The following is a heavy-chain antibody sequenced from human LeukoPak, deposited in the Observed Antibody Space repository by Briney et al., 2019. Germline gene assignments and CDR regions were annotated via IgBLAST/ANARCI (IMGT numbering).Heavy chain of an antibody. V-gene: IGHV1-2*02. J-gene: IGHJ4*02. D-gene: IGHD5-18*01. Sequence: ASVKVSCKASGYTFTGYYMHWVRQAPGQGLEWMGWINPNSGGTNYAQKFQGRVTMTRDTSSSTAYMELSRLRSDDTAVYYCARDSRGYSYGSFWGQGTLVTVSS. CDR3: ARDSRGYSYGSF. CDR2: INPNSGGT. CDR1: GYTFTGYY.